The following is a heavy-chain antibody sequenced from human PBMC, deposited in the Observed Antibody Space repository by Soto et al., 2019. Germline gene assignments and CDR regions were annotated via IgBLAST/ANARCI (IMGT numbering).Heavy chain of an antibody. CDR1: GFTFGDYA. CDR3: TLPKSWSRTYYYGMDV. J-gene: IGHJ6*02. CDR2: IRSKAYGGTT. D-gene: IGHD6-13*01. V-gene: IGHV3-49*03. Sequence: GGSLRLSCTASGFTFGDYAMSWFRQAPGKGLEWVGFIRSKAYGGTTEYAASVKGRFTISRDDSKSIAYLQMNSLKTEDTAVYYCTLPKSWSRTYYYGMDVWGQGTTVTVSS.